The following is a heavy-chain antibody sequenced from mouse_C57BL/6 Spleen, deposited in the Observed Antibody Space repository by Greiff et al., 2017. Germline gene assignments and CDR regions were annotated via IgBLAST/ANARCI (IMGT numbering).Heavy chain of an antibody. D-gene: IGHD1-1*01. CDR1: GYTFTDHT. CDR2: IYPRDGST. Sequence: VQLVESDAELVKPGASVKISCKVSGYTFTDHTIHWMKQRPEQGLEWIGYIYPRDGSTKYNEKFKGKATLTADKSSSTAYMQLNSLTSEDSAVYCCARHYYGSGYDRYFDVWGTGTTVTVAS. J-gene: IGHJ1*03. CDR3: ARHYYGSGYDRYFDV. V-gene: IGHV1-78*01.